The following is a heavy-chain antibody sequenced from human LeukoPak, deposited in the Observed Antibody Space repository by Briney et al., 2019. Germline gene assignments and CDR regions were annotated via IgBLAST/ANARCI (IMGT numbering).Heavy chain of an antibody. CDR1: GFTFSRRG. CDR2: ISVSGGST. V-gene: IGHV3-23*01. CDR3: AKDYYDVSGYWWGGWPFDY. D-gene: IGHD3-22*01. Sequence: PGGSLTLSCPASGFTFSRRGMSWVRQAPGQGLEWVSAISVSGGSTYYADSVKGRFTIASNNSKNTLYLQTDSFGADDTAGNYCAKDYYDVSGYWWGGWPFDYWGQGTLVTVSS. J-gene: IGHJ4*02.